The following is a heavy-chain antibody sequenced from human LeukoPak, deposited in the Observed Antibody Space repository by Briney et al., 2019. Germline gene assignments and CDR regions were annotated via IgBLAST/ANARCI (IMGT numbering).Heavy chain of an antibody. CDR3: ARGPDCSGGSSYPGGWFDP. CDR2: IYYSGST. J-gene: IGHJ5*02. Sequence: PSETLSLTCTVSGGSISSYYWSWIRQPPGKGLEWIGYIYYSGSTNYNPSLKSRVTISVDTSKNQFSLKLSSVTAADTAVYYCARGPDCSGGSSYPGGWFDPWGQGTLVTVSS. CDR1: GGSISSYY. D-gene: IGHD2-15*01. V-gene: IGHV4-59*01.